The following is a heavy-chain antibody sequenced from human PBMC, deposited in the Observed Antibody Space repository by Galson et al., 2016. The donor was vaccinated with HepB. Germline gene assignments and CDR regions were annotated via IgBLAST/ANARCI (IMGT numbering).Heavy chain of an antibody. J-gene: IGHJ4*02. CDR1: GFTFSNAW. Sequence: SLRLSCAASGFTFSNAWMTWVRQAPGKGLEWVGRVKSKTDGGTTDYAAPVKGRFTISRDDSKNTLYLQMNSLKTEDTALYYCTTDRHDSLWGNYRYRSQFDCWGQGTLVTVSS. CDR3: TTDRHDSLWGNYRYRSQFDC. V-gene: IGHV3-15*01. CDR2: VKSKTDGGTT. D-gene: IGHD3-16*02.